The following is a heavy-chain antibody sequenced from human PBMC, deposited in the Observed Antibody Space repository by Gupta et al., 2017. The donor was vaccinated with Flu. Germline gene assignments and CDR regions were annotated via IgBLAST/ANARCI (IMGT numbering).Heavy chain of an antibody. CDR1: GGPIDSYY. CDR3: VGSGHYNHFEY. D-gene: IGHD1-1*01. J-gene: IGHJ4*02. V-gene: IGHV4-59*03. Sequence: TCTVSGGPIDSYYWSWIRQPPGKGLEWIGYIYWDGSTNYSPSLKSRVIMSVDRSNKQFSLELASVTAADTAVYYCVGSGHYNHFEYWGLGPLVTVSA. CDR2: IYWDGST.